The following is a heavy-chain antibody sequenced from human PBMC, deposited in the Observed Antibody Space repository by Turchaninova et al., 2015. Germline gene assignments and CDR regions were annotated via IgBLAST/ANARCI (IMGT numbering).Heavy chain of an antibody. CDR1: GYSVSITCTG. V-gene: IGHV6-1*01. CDR2: TYFRSKWKT. J-gene: IGHJ6*02. Sequence: QVQLQQSGPRLVKPSQTLSLTCAISGYSVSITCTGWHWPRHSPSRGLEWLGRTYFRSKWKTDYGPYMKSRISTNPDTSKSRFSLQLNSGTPEDTAVYYCARRVSGYGMDVWGQGTSVAVSS. D-gene: IGHD1-26*01. CDR3: ARRVSGYGMDV.